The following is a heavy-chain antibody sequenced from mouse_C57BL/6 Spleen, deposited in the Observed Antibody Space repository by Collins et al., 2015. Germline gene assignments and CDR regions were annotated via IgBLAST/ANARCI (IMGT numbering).Heavy chain of an antibody. CDR1: GYAFSSSW. J-gene: IGHJ4*01. CDR3: ARIYDGYPYAMDY. D-gene: IGHD2-3*01. CDR2: IYPGNGDT. V-gene: IGHV1-82*01. Sequence: QVQLQQSGPELVKPGASVKISCKASGYAFSSSWMNWVKQRPGKGLEWIGRIYPGNGDTNYNGKFKGKATLTADKSSSTAYMQLSSLTSGDSAVYFCARIYDGYPYAMDYWGSRNLSHRLL.